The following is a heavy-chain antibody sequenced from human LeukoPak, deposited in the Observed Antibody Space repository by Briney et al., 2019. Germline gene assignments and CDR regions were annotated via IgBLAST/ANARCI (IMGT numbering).Heavy chain of an antibody. CDR1: GFTFSGSA. CDR3: TRLAEYCSGGSCYLVDY. V-gene: IGHV3-73*01. D-gene: IGHD2-15*01. Sequence: GGSLRLSCAASGFTFSGSAMHWVRQASGKGLEWVGRIRSKANSYATAYAASVKGRFTISRDDSKNTAYLQMNSLKTEDTAVYYCTRLAEYCSGGSCYLVDYWGQGILVTVSS. CDR2: IRSKANSYAT. J-gene: IGHJ4*02.